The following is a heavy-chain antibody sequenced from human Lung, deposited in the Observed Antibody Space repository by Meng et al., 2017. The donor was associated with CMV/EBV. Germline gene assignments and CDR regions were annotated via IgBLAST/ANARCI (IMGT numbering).Heavy chain of an antibody. CDR3: VKDTSYSISSSGAFDV. D-gene: IGHD6-6*01. V-gene: IGHV3-9*01. CDR1: GFSFDDYA. CDR2: INWNRAYI. Sequence: SLKIPRAASGFSFDDYAMHWVRQAPGEGLEWVSRINWNRAYIGYEDSVKGRFTISRENAKNALYLQMNSLRPDDTALYYCVKDTSYSISSSGAFDVWGQGXMVTVSS. J-gene: IGHJ3*01.